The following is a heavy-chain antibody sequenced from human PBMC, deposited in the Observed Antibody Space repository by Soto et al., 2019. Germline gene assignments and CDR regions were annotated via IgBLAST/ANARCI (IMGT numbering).Heavy chain of an antibody. V-gene: IGHV3-21*01. CDR2: ISSSSSYI. D-gene: IGHD3-3*01. CDR1: GFTFSSYS. CDR3: GRDRTIFGVVIPLDY. Sequence: GSLRLSCAASGFTFSSYSMNWVRQAPGKGLEWVSSISSSSSYIYYADSVKGRFTISRDNAKNSLYLQMNSLRAEDTAVYYCGRDRTIFGVVIPLDYWGQGTLVTVSS. J-gene: IGHJ4*02.